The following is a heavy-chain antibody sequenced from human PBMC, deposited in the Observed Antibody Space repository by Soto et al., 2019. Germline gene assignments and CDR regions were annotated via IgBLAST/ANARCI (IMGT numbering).Heavy chain of an antibody. J-gene: IGHJ6*02. CDR3: AREQQGTGQRYGMDV. CDR1: GFTFSSYG. V-gene: IGHV3-33*08. D-gene: IGHD1-1*01. Sequence: GGSLRLSCAASGFTFSSYGMHWVRQAPGKGLEWVAVIWYDGSNKYYADSVKGRFTISRDNSKNTLYLQMNSLRAEDTAVYYCAREQQGTGQRYGMDVWGQGTTVTVSS. CDR2: IWYDGSNK.